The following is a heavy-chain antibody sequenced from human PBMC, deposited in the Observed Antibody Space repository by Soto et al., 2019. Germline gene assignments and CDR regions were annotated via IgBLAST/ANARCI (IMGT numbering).Heavy chain of an antibody. CDR2: ISYGGGTT. D-gene: IGHD3-22*01. V-gene: IGHV3-23*01. CDR3: AKNPGYYYDSTGYHFDY. Sequence: GRSLRLSCESSEFTFSNYAMSWVRQAPGKGLEWVSAISYGGGTTYYADSVKGRFTISRDNSKNTLYLQMNSLRAEDTAVYYCAKNPGYYYDSTGYHFDYWGQGT. J-gene: IGHJ4*02. CDR1: EFTFSNYA.